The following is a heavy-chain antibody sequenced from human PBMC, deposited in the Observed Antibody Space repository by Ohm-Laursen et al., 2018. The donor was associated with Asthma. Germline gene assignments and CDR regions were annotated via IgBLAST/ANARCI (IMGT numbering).Heavy chain of an antibody. V-gene: IGHV1-69*01. J-gene: IGHJ5*02. CDR2: IILIFGTA. CDR1: GGTFSSYA. CDR3: ARSPVLGEVATPYNWFDP. D-gene: IGHD5-12*01. Sequence: GSSVKVSCKASGGTFSSYAISWVRQAPGQGLEWMGGIILIFGTANYAQKFQGRVTITADESTSTAYMELSSLRSEDTAVYYCARSPVLGEVATPYNWFDPWGQGTLVTVSS.